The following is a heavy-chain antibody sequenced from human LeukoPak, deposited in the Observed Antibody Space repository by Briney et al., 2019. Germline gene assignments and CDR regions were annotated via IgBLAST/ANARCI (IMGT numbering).Heavy chain of an antibody. V-gene: IGHV3-30*03. CDR2: ISDDGTNK. D-gene: IGHD2-15*01. Sequence: GGSLRLSCAASGFTFSNYGMHWVRQAPGKGLEWVAVISDDGTNKYYADSVKGRFTISRDNAKNSLYLQMNSLRAEDTAVYYCARDPPPNCSGGSCYLDSWFDPWGQGTLVTVSS. J-gene: IGHJ5*02. CDR1: GFTFSNYG. CDR3: ARDPPPNCSGGSCYLDSWFDP.